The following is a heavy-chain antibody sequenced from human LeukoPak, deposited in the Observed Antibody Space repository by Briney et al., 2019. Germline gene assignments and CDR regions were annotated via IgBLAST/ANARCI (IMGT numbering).Heavy chain of an antibody. CDR2: ISSSSSYI. J-gene: IGHJ4*02. V-gene: IGHV3-21*01. CDR3: ARATVARDTASDY. CDR1: GFTFSSYS. D-gene: IGHD4-23*01. Sequence: KSGGSLRLSCAASGFTFSSYSMNWVRPAPGKGLEWVSSISSSSSYIYYADSVKGRFTISRDNAKNSLYLQMNSLRAEDTAVYYCARATVARDTASDYWGQGTLVTVSS.